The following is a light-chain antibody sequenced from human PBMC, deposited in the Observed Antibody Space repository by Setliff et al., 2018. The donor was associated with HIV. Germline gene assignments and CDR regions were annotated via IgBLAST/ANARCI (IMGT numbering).Light chain of an antibody. CDR2: DVI. CDR1: SSDVGGYYS. Sequence: QSALTQPASVSGSPGQSITISCTGISSDVGGYYSVSWYQQHPGKAPKLMIYDVINRPSGVSNRFSGSRSGNTASLTISGLQVEDEADHYCSSYTTSSTLYVFGPGTKVTVL. J-gene: IGLJ1*01. V-gene: IGLV2-14*03. CDR3: SSYTTSSTLYV.